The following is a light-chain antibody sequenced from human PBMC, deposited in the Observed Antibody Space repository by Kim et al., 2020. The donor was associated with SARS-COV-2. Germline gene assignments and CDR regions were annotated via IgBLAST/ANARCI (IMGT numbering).Light chain of an antibody. CDR2: DAP. J-gene: IGKJ5*01. V-gene: IGKV3-11*01. Sequence: WSPGERATLSCRASQSVNNYLAWYQQKTGQAPRLLIYDAPNRATGIPARFSGSGSGTDFTLTISTLEPEDFAVYYCQQRDNWPPTFGHGTRLEIK. CDR3: QQRDNWPPT. CDR1: QSVNNY.